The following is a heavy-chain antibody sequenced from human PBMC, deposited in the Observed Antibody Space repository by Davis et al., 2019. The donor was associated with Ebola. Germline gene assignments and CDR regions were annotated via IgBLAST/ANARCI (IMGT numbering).Heavy chain of an antibody. D-gene: IGHD3-10*02. CDR1: GGTFSSYA. V-gene: IGHV1-69*13. J-gene: IGHJ4*02. Sequence: SVKDSCKASGGTFSSYAISWVRQAPGQGLEWMGGIIPIFGTANYAQKLQGRVTITADESTNTAYMELSSLRTEDTAMYYCASRPMFTGYYFDYWGQGTLVTVSS. CDR2: IIPIFGTA. CDR3: ASRPMFTGYYFDY.